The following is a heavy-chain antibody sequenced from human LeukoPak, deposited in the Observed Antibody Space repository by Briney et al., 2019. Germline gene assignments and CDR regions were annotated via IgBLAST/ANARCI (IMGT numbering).Heavy chain of an antibody. D-gene: IGHD3-22*01. Sequence: GGSLRLSCAASGFTFSNAWMSWVRQAPGKGLVWVSRINNDGSTSYADSVKGRFTISRDNVKNTLYLQMNSLRAEDTAIYYCAREGLTFDYWGQGTLVTVSS. V-gene: IGHV3-74*01. J-gene: IGHJ4*02. CDR2: INNDGST. CDR3: AREGLTFDY. CDR1: GFTFSNAW.